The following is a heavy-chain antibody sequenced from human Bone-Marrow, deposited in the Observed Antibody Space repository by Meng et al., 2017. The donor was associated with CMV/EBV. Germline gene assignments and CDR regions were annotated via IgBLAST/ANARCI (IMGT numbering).Heavy chain of an antibody. CDR1: GGSINSYY. Sequence: SETLSLTFTVSGGSINSYYWSWIRQPPGKGLEWIGYIYYSENTNYNPSLKSRVTISVDTSKNQFSLKLSSVTAADTAVYYCARGGYFCTSTTCYFDYWGQGTLVTGLL. J-gene: IGHJ4*02. V-gene: IGHV4-59*01. D-gene: IGHD2-2*01. CDR3: ARGGYFCTSTTCYFDY. CDR2: IYYSENT.